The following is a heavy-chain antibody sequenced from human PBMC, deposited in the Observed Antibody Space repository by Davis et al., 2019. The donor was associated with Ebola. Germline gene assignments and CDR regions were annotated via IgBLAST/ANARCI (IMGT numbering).Heavy chain of an antibody. V-gene: IGHV3-7*01. J-gene: IGHJ4*02. D-gene: IGHD4-23*01. CDR2: IKQDGSEK. CDR3: AQQLGDYGGNALRY. Sequence: GESLKISCAASGFTFSSYSMNWVRQAPGKGLEWVANIKQDGSEKYYVDSVKGRFTISRDNAKNSLYLQMDSLRAEDTAVYYCAQQLGDYGGNALRYWGQGTLVTVSS. CDR1: GFTFSSYS.